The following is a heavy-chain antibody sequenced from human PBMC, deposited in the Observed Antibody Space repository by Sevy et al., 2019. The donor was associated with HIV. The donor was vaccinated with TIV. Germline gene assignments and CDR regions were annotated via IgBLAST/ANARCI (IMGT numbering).Heavy chain of an antibody. CDR1: GFTFSNYA. J-gene: IGHJ4*02. CDR3: ARRGCDDDNAAYCALDS. V-gene: IGHV3-33*01. Sequence: GGSLRLSCAATGFTFSNYAMHWVRQAPGKGMEWVAIIWSDGAYQYHGDSVKGRFTISRDNSKNTLYLQMNNVRVEDTAGEYCARRGCDDDNAAYCALDSWGQGTLVTVSS. D-gene: IGHD2-15*01. CDR2: IWSDGAYQ.